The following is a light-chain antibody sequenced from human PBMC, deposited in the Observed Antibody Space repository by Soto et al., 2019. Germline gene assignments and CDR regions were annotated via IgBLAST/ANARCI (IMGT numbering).Light chain of an antibody. J-gene: IGLJ3*02. CDR2: DAT. V-gene: IGLV7-46*01. CDR1: TGAVTSGHY. Sequence: QAVVTQEPSLTVSPGGTITLTCGSSTGAVTSGHYPYWFQQKPGQAPRTLIYDATNKHSWTPARFSGSLLGGKAALTLSGAQPEDEADYYCLLSYNGARVFGGGTKLTVL. CDR3: LLSYNGARV.